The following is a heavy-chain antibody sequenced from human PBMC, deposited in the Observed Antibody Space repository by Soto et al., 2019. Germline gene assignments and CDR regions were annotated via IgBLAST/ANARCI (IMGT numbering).Heavy chain of an antibody. J-gene: IGHJ6*02. Sequence: SVKVSCKASGGTFSGYAISWVRQAPGQGLEWMGGIIPIFGTANYAQKFQGRVTITADESTSTAYMELSSLRSEDTAVYYCASLRDSYSDFWSGRAASSYYYYGMDVWGQGTTVTVSS. CDR2: IIPIFGTA. D-gene: IGHD3-3*01. CDR1: GGTFSGYA. CDR3: ASLRDSYSDFWSGRAASSYYYYGMDV. V-gene: IGHV1-69*13.